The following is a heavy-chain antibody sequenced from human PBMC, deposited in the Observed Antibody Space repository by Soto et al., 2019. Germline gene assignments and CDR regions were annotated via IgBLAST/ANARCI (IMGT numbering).Heavy chain of an antibody. V-gene: IGHV3-21*01. CDR1: GFTFSNYN. CDR3: ARGSAEAGTAAIDH. J-gene: IGHJ4*02. Sequence: EVQLVESGGGLVKPGGSLRLSCAASGFTFSNYNMNWVRQAPGKGLEWVSSISSSSSYIYYADSVKGRFTISRDNAKISLYLQMNSLRAEDTAVYYCARGSAEAGTAAIDHWGQGTLVTVSS. D-gene: IGHD6-19*01. CDR2: ISSSSSYI.